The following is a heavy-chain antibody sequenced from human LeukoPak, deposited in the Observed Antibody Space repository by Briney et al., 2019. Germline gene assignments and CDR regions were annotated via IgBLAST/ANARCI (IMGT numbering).Heavy chain of an antibody. Sequence: PSETLSLTCTVSGGSISSYYWSWIRQPPGKGLEWIGYIYYSGSTNYNPSLKGRVTISVDTSKNQFSLKLSSVTAADTAVYYCASGRGRRADAFDIWGQGTMVTVSS. CDR2: IYYSGST. V-gene: IGHV4-59*08. CDR3: ASGRGRRADAFDI. CDR1: GGSISSYY. J-gene: IGHJ3*02.